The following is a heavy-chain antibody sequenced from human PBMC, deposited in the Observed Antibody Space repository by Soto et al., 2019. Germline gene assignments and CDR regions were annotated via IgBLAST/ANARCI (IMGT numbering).Heavy chain of an antibody. CDR1: KFTFSNFA. CDR2: ISYDGANI. V-gene: IGHV3-30*04. Sequence: QVQLVESGGGVVQPGMSLRLSCAASKFTFSNFAMHWVRQAPGKGLEWLALISYDGANIYYAASVRGRFTISRDNSNNILHLQLNSLRPEDTAIYYCARDWAYSGAHWEVDQWGQGTLVTVSS. D-gene: IGHD1-26*01. J-gene: IGHJ4*02. CDR3: ARDWAYSGAHWEVDQ.